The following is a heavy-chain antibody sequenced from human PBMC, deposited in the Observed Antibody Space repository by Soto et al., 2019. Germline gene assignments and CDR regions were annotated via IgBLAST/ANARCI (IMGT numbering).Heavy chain of an antibody. D-gene: IGHD3-22*01. Sequence: VKVSCKASGGAFSSYAISWVRQAPGQGLEWMGGIIPIFGTANYAQKFQGRVTITADESTSTAYMELSSLRSEDTAVYYCARDYYDSSGFHWFDPWGQGTLVTVSS. CDR2: IIPIFGTA. CDR1: GGAFSSYA. J-gene: IGHJ5*02. CDR3: ARDYYDSSGFHWFDP. V-gene: IGHV1-69*01.